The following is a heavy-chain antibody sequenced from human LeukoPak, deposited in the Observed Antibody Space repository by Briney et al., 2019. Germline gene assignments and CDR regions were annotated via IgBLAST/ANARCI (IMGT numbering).Heavy chain of an antibody. V-gene: IGHV4-59*01. CDR3: ARDVPVESSHAFDI. J-gene: IGHJ3*02. CDR2: MSYSGRT. Sequence: PSETLSLTCTVSGGSLNFYYWSWIRQPPGKGLEWIGYMSYSGRTNYNPSLRSRVSISLDMSKNLVSLKLSSVTAADTAVYYCARDVPVESSHAFDIWGQGTVVTVS. D-gene: IGHD5-24*01. CDR1: GGSLNFYY.